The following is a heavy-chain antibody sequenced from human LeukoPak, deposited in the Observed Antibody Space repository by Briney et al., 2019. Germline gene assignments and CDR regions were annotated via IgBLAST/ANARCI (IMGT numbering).Heavy chain of an antibody. D-gene: IGHD2-15*01. CDR2: INPNSGGT. V-gene: IGHV1-2*02. J-gene: IGHJ4*02. Sequence: ASVTVSCRASGYTFTGYYMHWVRQAPGQGLEWMGWINPNSGGTNYAQKFQGRVTMTRDTSISTAYMELSRLRSDDTAVYYCASLLGYCSGGSCSPYYFDYWGQGTLVTVSS. CDR1: GYTFTGYY. CDR3: ASLLGYCSGGSCSPYYFDY.